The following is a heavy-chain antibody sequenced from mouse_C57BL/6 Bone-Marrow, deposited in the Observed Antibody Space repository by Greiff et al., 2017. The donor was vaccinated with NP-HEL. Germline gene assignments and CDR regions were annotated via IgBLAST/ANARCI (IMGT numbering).Heavy chain of an antibody. CDR1: GYTFTDYE. CDR3: TRSIYYDYDGY. Sequence: QVQLQQSGAELVRPGASVTLSCKASGYTFTDYEMHWVKQTPVHGLEWIGAIDPETGGTAYNQKFKGKAILTADKSSSTAYMELRSLTSEDSAVYYCTRSIYYDYDGYWGQGTLVTVSA. V-gene: IGHV1-15*01. J-gene: IGHJ3*01. CDR2: IDPETGGT. D-gene: IGHD2-4*01.